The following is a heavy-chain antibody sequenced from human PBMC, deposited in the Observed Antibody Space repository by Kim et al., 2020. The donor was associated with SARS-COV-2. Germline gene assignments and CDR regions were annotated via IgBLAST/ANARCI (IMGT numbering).Heavy chain of an antibody. V-gene: IGHV3-15*01. D-gene: IGHD3-22*01. CDR2: IKSKTDGGTT. CDR1: GFTFSNAW. CDR3: TTVNYYDSSGYYSGAFDI. Sequence: GGSLRLSCAASGFTFSNAWMSWVRQAPGKGLEWVGRIKSKTDGGTTDYAAPVKGRFTISRDDSKNTLYLQMNSLKTEDTAVYYCTTVNYYDSSGYYSGAFDIWGQGTMVTVSS. J-gene: IGHJ3*02.